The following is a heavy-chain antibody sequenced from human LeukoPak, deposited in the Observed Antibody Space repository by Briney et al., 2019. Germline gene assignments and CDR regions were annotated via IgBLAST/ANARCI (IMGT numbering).Heavy chain of an antibody. CDR2: ISWNSGSI. CDR1: GFTFDDYA. Sequence: GGSLRLSCAASGFTFDDYAMHWVRQAPGKGLEWVSGISWNSGSIGYADSVKGRFTISRDNSKNTRYLQMNSLRAEDTAVYYCARGALRFLEWLFDFDYWGQGTLVTVSS. CDR3: ARGALRFLEWLFDFDY. V-gene: IGHV3-9*01. J-gene: IGHJ4*02. D-gene: IGHD3-3*01.